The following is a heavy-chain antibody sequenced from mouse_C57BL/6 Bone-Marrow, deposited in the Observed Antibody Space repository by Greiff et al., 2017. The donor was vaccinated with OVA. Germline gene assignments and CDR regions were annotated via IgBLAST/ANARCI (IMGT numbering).Heavy chain of an antibody. Sequence: EVHLVESGGGLVQPGGSLKLSCAASGFTFSDYYMYWVRQTPEKRLEWVAYISNGGGSTYYPDTVKGRFTISRDNAKNTLYLQMSRLKSEDTAMYYCGRSSTMVTSEFAYWGKGTPVTVSA. CDR2: ISNGGGST. CDR3: GRSSTMVTSEFAY. D-gene: IGHD2-2*01. J-gene: IGHJ3*01. V-gene: IGHV5-12*01. CDR1: GFTFSDYY.